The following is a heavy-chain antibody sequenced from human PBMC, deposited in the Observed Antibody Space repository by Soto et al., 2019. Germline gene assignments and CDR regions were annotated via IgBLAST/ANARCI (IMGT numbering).Heavy chain of an antibody. CDR2: IYYSGST. J-gene: IGHJ5*02. CDR1: GGSISSGDYY. CDR3: ARNHDGSGSYGWFDP. Sequence: SETLSLTCTVSGGSISSGDYYWSWIRQPPGKGLEWIGYIYYSGSTYYNPSLKSRVTISVDTSKNQFSLKLSSVTAADTAVYYCARNHDGSGSYGWFDPCGQGTLVTVSS. V-gene: IGHV4-30-4*01. D-gene: IGHD3-10*01.